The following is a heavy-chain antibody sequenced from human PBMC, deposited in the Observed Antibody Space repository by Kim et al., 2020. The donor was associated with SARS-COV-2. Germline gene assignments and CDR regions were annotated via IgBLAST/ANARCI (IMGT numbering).Heavy chain of an antibody. D-gene: IGHD1-26*01. CDR2: ISSSSSYI. Sequence: GGSLRLSCAASGFTFSSYSMNWVRQAPGKGLEWVSSISSSSSYIYYADSVKGRFTISRDNAKNSLYLQMNSLRAEDTAVYYCARVEIGSINWFDPWGQGTLVTVSS. CDR1: GFTFSSYS. V-gene: IGHV3-21*01. CDR3: ARVEIGSINWFDP. J-gene: IGHJ5*02.